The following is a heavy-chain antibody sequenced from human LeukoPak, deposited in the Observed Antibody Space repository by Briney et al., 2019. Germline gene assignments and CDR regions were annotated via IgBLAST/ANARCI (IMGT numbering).Heavy chain of an antibody. CDR3: TRLLQQLVLAFDI. Sequence: GGSLRLSCTASGFTFGDYAMSWFRQAPGKGLEWVGFIRSKAYGGTTEYAASVKGRFTISRDDSKSIAYLQMNSLKTEDTAVYYCTRLLQQLVLAFDIWGQGTMVTVSS. J-gene: IGHJ3*02. CDR2: IRSKAYGGTT. CDR1: GFTFGDYA. D-gene: IGHD6-13*01. V-gene: IGHV3-49*03.